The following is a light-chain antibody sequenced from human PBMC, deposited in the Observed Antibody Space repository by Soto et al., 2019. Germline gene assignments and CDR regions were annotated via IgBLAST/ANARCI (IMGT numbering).Light chain of an antibody. J-gene: IGLJ1*01. Sequence: QSVLTQPPSVSAAPGQKVTISCSGSSSNIGNNYVSWFQQLPGTAPKLLIYDNNKRPSGIPDRVSGSKSGTSATLGITGLQTGDEADYYCGTWDSSLSGVVFGTGTKLTVL. CDR1: SSNIGNNY. CDR2: DNN. CDR3: GTWDSSLSGVV. V-gene: IGLV1-51*01.